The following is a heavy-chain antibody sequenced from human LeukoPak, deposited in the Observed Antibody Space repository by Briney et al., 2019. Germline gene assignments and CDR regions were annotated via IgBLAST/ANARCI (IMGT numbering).Heavy chain of an antibody. Sequence: ASVKVSCKASGYTFTSYYMHWVRQAPGQGLEWMGWINPNSGGTNYAQKFQGRVTMTRDTSINTSYMDLSRLRSDDTAVYYCARGGDSSSWFTSPDYWGQGTLVTVSS. CDR1: GYTFTSYY. D-gene: IGHD6-13*01. J-gene: IGHJ4*02. V-gene: IGHV1-2*02. CDR2: INPNSGGT. CDR3: ARGGDSSSWFTSPDY.